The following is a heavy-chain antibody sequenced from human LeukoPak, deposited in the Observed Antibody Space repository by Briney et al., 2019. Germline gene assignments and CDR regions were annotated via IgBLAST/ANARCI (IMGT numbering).Heavy chain of an antibody. V-gene: IGHV3-23*01. Sequence: GGSLRLSCAASGFTFSSYAMSWVRQAPGKGPEWVSAIGGRGGSTYYADSLGGRFIISRDNSKDMVYLQMNSLKVEDTATYYCGKEGGAWGQGTKVTVSS. D-gene: IGHD3-16*01. CDR3: GKEGGA. CDR1: GFTFSSYA. J-gene: IGHJ5*02. CDR2: IGGRGGST.